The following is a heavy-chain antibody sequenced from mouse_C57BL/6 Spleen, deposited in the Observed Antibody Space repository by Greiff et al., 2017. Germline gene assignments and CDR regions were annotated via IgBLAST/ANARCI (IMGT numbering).Heavy chain of an antibody. CDR1: GYTFTSYW. CDR3: TRGSSNYYFDY. J-gene: IGHJ2*01. CDR2: IYPGSGRT. Sequence: QVQLQQPGAELVKPGASVKMSCKASGYTFTSYWITWVKQRPGQGLEWIGDIYPGSGRTNYNEKFKSKATLTVDTSASTAYIELSSLTNEYSAVYYCTRGSSNYYFDYWGQGTTLTVSS. V-gene: IGHV1-55*01. D-gene: IGHD1-1*01.